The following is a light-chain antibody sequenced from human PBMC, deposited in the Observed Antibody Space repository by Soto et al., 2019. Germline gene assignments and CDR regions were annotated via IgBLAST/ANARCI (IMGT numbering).Light chain of an antibody. CDR3: QQSFSRPMYT. V-gene: IGKV1-39*01. CDR1: QTISTY. J-gene: IGKJ2*01. Sequence: DIQMTQSPSSLSASVGDRVMITCRASQTISTYLNWYQHKPGTAPKLLIYDASTLQSGVPSRFRGSGSGTDFTLTISNLQPEDLATFYCQQSFSRPMYTFGQGTKVEIK. CDR2: DAS.